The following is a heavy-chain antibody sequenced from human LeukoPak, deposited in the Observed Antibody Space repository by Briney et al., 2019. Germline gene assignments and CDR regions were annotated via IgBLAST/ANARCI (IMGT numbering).Heavy chain of an antibody. J-gene: IGHJ3*02. CDR1: GGSISTSSFY. CDR3: ARGLGYGSGSYYLGFDM. Sequence: PETLSLTCTVLGGSISTSSFYWGWIRQPPGKWLEWLGCIYYSGSTYYNPSLKSRVTISVDTSKNQFSLKLSSVSAADTAVYYCARGLGYGSGSYYLGFDMWGQGTMVTVSS. V-gene: IGHV4-39*01. CDR2: IYYSGST. D-gene: IGHD3-10*01.